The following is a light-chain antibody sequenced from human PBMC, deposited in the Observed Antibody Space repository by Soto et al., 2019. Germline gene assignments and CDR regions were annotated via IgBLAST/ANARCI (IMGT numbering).Light chain of an antibody. CDR2: KAS. V-gene: IGKV1-5*03. J-gene: IGKJ2*04. Sequence: DIQMTQSPSTLSASVGDRVTITCRASQSISSWLAWYHQKPGTAPKLLRYKASTLQSGVPSRFSGSGSGTEFTLTISRLFFDDSATSYIHQFTLNCCFGHSTQL. CDR1: QSISSW. CDR3: HQFTLNCC.